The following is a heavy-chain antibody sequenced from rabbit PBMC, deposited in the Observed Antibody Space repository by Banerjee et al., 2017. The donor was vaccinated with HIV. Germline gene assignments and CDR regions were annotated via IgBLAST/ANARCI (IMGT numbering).Heavy chain of an antibody. CDR1: GFDFSSYW. V-gene: IGHV1S45*01. D-gene: IGHD6-1*01. J-gene: IGHJ4*01. Sequence: QEQLEESGGDLVKPEGSLTLTCTASGFDFSSYWMCWVRQAPGKGLEWIACIDAGNGYTYYASWAKGRFTISKTSSTTVTLQMTSLTAADTATYFCAREVGYGYAFGLWGPGTLVTVS. CDR3: AREVGYGYAFGL. CDR2: IDAGNGYT.